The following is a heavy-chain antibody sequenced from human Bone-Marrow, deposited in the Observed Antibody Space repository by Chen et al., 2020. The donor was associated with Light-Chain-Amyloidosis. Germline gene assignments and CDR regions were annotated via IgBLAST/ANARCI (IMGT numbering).Heavy chain of an antibody. Sequence: QVQLVQSGAEVKKPWSSVKVSCKASVGTFSSYAISWVRQAPGQGLEWMGGIIPIFGTANYAQKFQGRVTITTDEYTSTAYMELSSLRSEDTDVYYCASTPGWFDPWGQGTLVTVSS. V-gene: IGHV1-69*05. CDR1: VGTFSSYA. CDR3: ASTPGWFDP. CDR2: IIPIFGTA. J-gene: IGHJ5*02.